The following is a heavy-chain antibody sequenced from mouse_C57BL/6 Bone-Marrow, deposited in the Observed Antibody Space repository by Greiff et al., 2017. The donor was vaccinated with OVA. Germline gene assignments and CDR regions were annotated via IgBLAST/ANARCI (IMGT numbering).Heavy chain of an antibody. CDR1: GYTFTSYW. CDR2: IDPSDSYT. V-gene: IGHV1-59*01. D-gene: IGHD2-5*01. J-gene: IGHJ4*01. CDR3: AKGSNGAMDY. Sequence: QVQLQQPGAELVRPGPSVKLSCKASGYTFTSYWMHWVKQRPGQGLEWIGVIDPSDSYTNYHQKFKGKATLTVDTASSTAYMQLSSLTSEDSAVYYGAKGSNGAMDYWGQGTSVTVSS.